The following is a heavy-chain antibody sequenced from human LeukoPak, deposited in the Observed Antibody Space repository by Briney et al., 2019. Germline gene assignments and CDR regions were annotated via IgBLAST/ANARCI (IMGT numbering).Heavy chain of an antibody. CDR3: ARELSSSYYYVFDY. Sequence: GASVKVSCKASGYTFTSFGISWVRQAPGQGLEWIGWISAYNGNTIYAQMLQGRVTMTTDTSTSTAYMELRSLRSDDTAVYYCARELSSSYYYVFDYWGQGTLVTVSS. CDR1: GYTFTSFG. J-gene: IGHJ4*02. CDR2: ISAYNGNT. D-gene: IGHD3-22*01. V-gene: IGHV1-18*01.